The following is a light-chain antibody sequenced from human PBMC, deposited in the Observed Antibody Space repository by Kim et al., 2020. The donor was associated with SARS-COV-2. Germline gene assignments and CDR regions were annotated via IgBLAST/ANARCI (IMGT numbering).Light chain of an antibody. V-gene: IGKV1-27*01. CDR2: DPS. Sequence: GDRFTFTCRSSQGFSNFLAWYQQKPAKVPELLIYDPSVLQSGFPSRFSGSGSGADFTLTISSLQPEDVATYYCQRCDSAPWTFGQGTKVYIK. CDR3: QRCDSAPWT. J-gene: IGKJ1*01. CDR1: QGFSNF.